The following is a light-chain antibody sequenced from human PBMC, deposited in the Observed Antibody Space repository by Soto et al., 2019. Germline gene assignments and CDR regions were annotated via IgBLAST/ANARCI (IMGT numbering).Light chain of an antibody. V-gene: IGLV2-23*03. CDR1: SSDVGSYNL. Sequence: QSALTQPASVSGSPGQSITISCTGTSSDVGSYNLVSWYQQHPGKAPKLMIYEGSKRPSGVSNRFSGSKSGNTASLTNAGVQAEDEAGYFCCSYASSSTFHVVFGGGTKLAVL. CDR3: CSYASSSTFHVV. CDR2: EGS. J-gene: IGLJ2*01.